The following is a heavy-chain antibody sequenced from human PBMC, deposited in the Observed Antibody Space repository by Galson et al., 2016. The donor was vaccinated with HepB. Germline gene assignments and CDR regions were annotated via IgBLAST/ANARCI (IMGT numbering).Heavy chain of an antibody. J-gene: IGHJ5*02. D-gene: IGHD3-16*01. CDR2: IYRSGAA. CDR3: AKNGGNGMGWFEV. Sequence: SLRLSCAASGLSVQNKYMSWVRQAPGKGLEWVSLIYRSGAAYYADAMKGRFTMSRDNSKNTLYLQMTSLTADDTAIYYCAKNGGNGMGWFEVWGQGILVTVSS. V-gene: IGHV3-53*01. CDR1: GLSVQNKY.